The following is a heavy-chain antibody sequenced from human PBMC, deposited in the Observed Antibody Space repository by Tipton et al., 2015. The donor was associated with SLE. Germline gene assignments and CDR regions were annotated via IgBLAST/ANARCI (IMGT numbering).Heavy chain of an antibody. Sequence: TLSLTCTVSGGSISSSSYYWGWIRQPPGKGLEWIGYFSQSGSTNYNPSLKSRVTMSVDTSKNQFSLKLNSLTAADTAVYYCARQRGVPTAGALNWFDPWGQGTLVTVSS. CDR3: ARQRGVPTAGALNWFDP. D-gene: IGHD2-2*01. CDR1: GGSISSSSYY. CDR2: FSQSGST. J-gene: IGHJ5*02. V-gene: IGHV4-61*05.